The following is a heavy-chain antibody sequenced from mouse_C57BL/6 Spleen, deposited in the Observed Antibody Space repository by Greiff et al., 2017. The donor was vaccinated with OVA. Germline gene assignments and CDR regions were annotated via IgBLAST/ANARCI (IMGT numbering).Heavy chain of an antibody. CDR1: GYTFTSYW. CDR3: ARGTAQATLAWFAY. D-gene: IGHD3-2*02. V-gene: IGHV1-69*01. Sequence: QVQLKQPGAELVMPGASVKLSCKASGYTFTSYWMHWVKQRPGQGLEWIGEIDPSDSYTNYNQKFKGKSTLTVDKSSSTAYMQLSSLTSEDSAVYYCARGTAQATLAWFAYWGQGTLVTVSA. CDR2: IDPSDSYT. J-gene: IGHJ3*01.